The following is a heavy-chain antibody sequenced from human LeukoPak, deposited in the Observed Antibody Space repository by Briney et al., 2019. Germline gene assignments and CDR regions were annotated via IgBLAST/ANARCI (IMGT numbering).Heavy chain of an antibody. V-gene: IGHV4-59*08. D-gene: IGHD3-22*01. J-gene: IGHJ4*02. CDR3: ARRSSGYYVYLDY. CDR2: IYYSGST. Sequence: SETLSLTCTVSGGSISSYYWSWIRQPPGKGLEWIGYIYYSGSTNYNPSLKSRVTISVDTSKNQFSLKLSSVTAADTAVYYCARRSSGYYVYLDYWGQGTLVTVSS. CDR1: GGSISSYY.